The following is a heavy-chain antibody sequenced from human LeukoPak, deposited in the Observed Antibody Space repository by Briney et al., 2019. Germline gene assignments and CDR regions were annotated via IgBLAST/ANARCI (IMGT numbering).Heavy chain of an antibody. J-gene: IGHJ1*01. CDR2: ISGTGGRT. Sequence: GGSLRLSCAASGFSFSSYAMGWVRQAPGKGLEWVSSISGTGGRTYYGDSVKGLFNISRDTSRNTLSLQMNSLRVEDTAVYFCAKGPYSDSSEWFQYWGQGTLVTVSS. CDR3: AKGPYSDSSEWFQY. CDR1: GFSFSSYA. D-gene: IGHD6-13*01. V-gene: IGHV3-23*01.